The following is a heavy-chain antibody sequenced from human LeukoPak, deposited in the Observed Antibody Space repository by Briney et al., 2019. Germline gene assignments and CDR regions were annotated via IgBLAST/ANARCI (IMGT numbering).Heavy chain of an antibody. Sequence: PGPTLVNPTQPLTLTCTFSGFSLGTSGVGVAWIRQPPGKALEWLALIYWNDAKRYSPSLKSRLTITKDTSKNQVVLTMTNMDPVDTATYYCARTYYYDNSAYFNYWGQGTLVTVSS. V-gene: IGHV2-5*01. D-gene: IGHD3-22*01. CDR1: GFSLGTSGVG. CDR2: IYWNDAK. CDR3: ARTYYYDNSAYFNY. J-gene: IGHJ4*02.